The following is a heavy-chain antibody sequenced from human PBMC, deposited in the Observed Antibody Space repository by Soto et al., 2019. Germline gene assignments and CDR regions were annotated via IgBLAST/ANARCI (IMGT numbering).Heavy chain of an antibody. Sequence: QVHLVQSGAELKNPGASVKISCKASGYTFTSSYIHWVRQAPGQGLEWMGIINPRGGSTSYAQMFQGRITMTRDTSTSTVYMELSSLRSEETAVYFCARDVGVVVDYSVDAWGQGTTVTVSS. V-gene: IGHV1-46*01. CDR2: INPRGGST. CDR3: ARDVGVVVDYSVDA. J-gene: IGHJ6*02. CDR1: GYTFTSSY. D-gene: IGHD2-15*01.